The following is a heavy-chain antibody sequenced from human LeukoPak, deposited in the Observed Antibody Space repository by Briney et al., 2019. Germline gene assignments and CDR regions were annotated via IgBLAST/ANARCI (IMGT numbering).Heavy chain of an antibody. J-gene: IGHJ3*02. CDR1: GGSISSYY. V-gene: IGHV3-23*01. CDR2: ISPSGTNT. D-gene: IGHD2-2*01. CDR3: AKDLDCSSSSCGAFDM. Sequence: ETLSLTCTVSGGSISSYYWSWIRQPPGKGLEWVSGISPSGTNTYHANSVKGRFTISRDNPKNTLYLQMNSLRADDTAIYYCAKDLDCSSSSCGAFDMWGQGTMVTVSS.